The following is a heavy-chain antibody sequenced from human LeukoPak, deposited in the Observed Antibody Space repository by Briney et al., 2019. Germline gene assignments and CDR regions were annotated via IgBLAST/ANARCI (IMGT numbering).Heavy chain of an antibody. D-gene: IGHD3/OR15-3a*01. Sequence: PGGSLRLSCAASGFTFSSYGMHWVRQAPGKGLEWVAFIRYDGSNKYYAGSVKGRFTISRDNSKNTLYLQMNSLRAEDTAVYYCAKDRPLTGILLFPNFSDYWGQGTLVTVSS. V-gene: IGHV3-30*02. CDR1: GFTFSSYG. CDR2: IRYDGSNK. CDR3: AKDRPLTGILLFPNFSDY. J-gene: IGHJ4*02.